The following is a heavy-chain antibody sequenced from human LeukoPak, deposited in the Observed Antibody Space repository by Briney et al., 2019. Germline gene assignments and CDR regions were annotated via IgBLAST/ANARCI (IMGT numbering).Heavy chain of an antibody. J-gene: IGHJ3*02. D-gene: IGHD3-22*01. CDR1: GGSISSYY. Sequence: PSETLSLTCTVSGGSISSYYWSWIRQPPGKGLEWIGYIFYRGSTNYNPSLKSRVTVSVDTSKNQFSLKLSSVTAADTAVYYCARGSRITMIIVADDAFDIWGQGTMVTVSS. V-gene: IGHV4-59*12. CDR3: ARGSRITMIIVADDAFDI. CDR2: IFYRGST.